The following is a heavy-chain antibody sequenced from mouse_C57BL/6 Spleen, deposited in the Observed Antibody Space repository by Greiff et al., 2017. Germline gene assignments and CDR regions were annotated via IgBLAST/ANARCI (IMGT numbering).Heavy chain of an antibody. CDR1: GYAFSSSW. J-gene: IGHJ2*01. Sequence: VKLMESGPELVKPGASVKISCKASGYAFSSSWMNWVKQRPGKGLEWIGRIYPGDGDTNYNGKFKGKATLTADKSSSTAYMQLSSLTSEDSAVYFCARDDYGNYDYWGQGTTLTVSS. CDR2: IYPGDGDT. V-gene: IGHV1-82*01. D-gene: IGHD2-1*01. CDR3: ARDDYGNYDY.